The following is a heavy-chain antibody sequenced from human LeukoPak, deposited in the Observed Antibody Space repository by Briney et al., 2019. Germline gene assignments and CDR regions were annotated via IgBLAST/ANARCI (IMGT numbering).Heavy chain of an antibody. J-gene: IGHJ3*02. Sequence: PGGSLRLSCAASGLTFTNYAMIWVRQAPGKGLEWVSAISGTGGSTYYADSVKGRFTISRDNSKNTLYLQMNSLRAEDTAVYYCGKDPNGDYVGAFDMWGQGTMVTVSP. CDR1: GLTFTNYA. V-gene: IGHV3-23*01. CDR3: GKDPNGDYVGAFDM. CDR2: ISGTGGST. D-gene: IGHD4-17*01.